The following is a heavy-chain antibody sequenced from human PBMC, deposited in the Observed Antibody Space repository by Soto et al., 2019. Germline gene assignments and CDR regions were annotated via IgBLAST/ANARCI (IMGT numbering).Heavy chain of an antibody. CDR1: GYTFTSYG. J-gene: IGHJ4*02. CDR2: ISAHNGNT. V-gene: IGHV1-18*01. Sequence: QVQLVQSGAEVKKPGASVKVACKASGYTFTSYGITWVRQAPGQGLEWMGWISAHNGNTNYAQKLQDRVTMTTDTSTSTAYMGLRSLRSDDTAVYYCARDRGSSGWYSFDYWGQGTLVTVSS. D-gene: IGHD6-19*01. CDR3: ARDRGSSGWYSFDY.